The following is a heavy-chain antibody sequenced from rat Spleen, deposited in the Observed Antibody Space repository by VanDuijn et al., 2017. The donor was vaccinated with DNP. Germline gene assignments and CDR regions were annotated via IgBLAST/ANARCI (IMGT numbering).Heavy chain of an antibody. D-gene: IGHD1-10*01. Sequence: EVQLVESGGDLVQSGRSLKLSCVASGFTFNVYWMTWIRQVPGKGLEWVASLTSSADVTYYSASVKGRFTISRDNAKSTLYLQMNSLRSEDTATYYCARRQQLFYFDHWGQGVMVTVSS. CDR2: LTSSADVT. CDR3: ARRQQLFYFDH. V-gene: IGHV5-31*01. J-gene: IGHJ2*01. CDR1: GFTFNVYW.